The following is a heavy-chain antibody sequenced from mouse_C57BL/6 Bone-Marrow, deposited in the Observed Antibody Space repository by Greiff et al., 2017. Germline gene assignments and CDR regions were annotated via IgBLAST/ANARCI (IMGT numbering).Heavy chain of an antibody. V-gene: IGHV1-7*01. CDR1: GYTFTSYW. D-gene: IGHD1-1*01. J-gene: IGHJ3*01. CDR3: ARDVILLRAWLAY. CDR2: INPSSGYT. Sequence: VQLQQSGAELAKPGASVKMSCKASGYTFTSYWMHWVKQRPGQGLEWIGYINPSSGYTKYNQKFKDKATLTADKSSSTAYMQLSSLTYEDSAVYYCARDVILLRAWLAYWGQGTLVTVSA.